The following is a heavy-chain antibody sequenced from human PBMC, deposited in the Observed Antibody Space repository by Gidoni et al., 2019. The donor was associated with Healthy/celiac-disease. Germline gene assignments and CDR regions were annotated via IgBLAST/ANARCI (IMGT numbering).Heavy chain of an antibody. V-gene: IGHV3-9*01. CDR3: AKVSFRRDYYDSSGPIRDDAFDI. D-gene: IGHD3-22*01. CDR1: GFPFDDYA. CDR2: ISWNSGSI. J-gene: IGHJ3*02. Sequence: EVQLVESGGGLVQPGRSLRLSCAASGFPFDDYALHWVRQAPGKGLEWVSGISWNSGSIGYADSVKGRFTISRDNAKNSLYLQMNSLRAEDTALYYCAKVSFRRDYYDSSGPIRDDAFDIWGQGTMVTVSS.